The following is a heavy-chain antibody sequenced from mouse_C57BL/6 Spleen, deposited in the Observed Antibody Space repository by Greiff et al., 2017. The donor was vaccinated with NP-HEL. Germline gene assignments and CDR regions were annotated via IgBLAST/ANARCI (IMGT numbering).Heavy chain of an antibody. CDR3: TRPYYGSSFDY. Sequence: VQRVESGAELVRPGASVTLSCKASGYTFTDYEMHWVKQTPVHGLEWIGAIDPETGGTAYNQKFKGKAILTADKSSSTAYMELRSLTSEDSAVYYCTRPYYGSSFDYWGQGTTLTVSS. V-gene: IGHV1-15*01. D-gene: IGHD1-1*01. CDR2: IDPETGGT. CDR1: GYTFTDYE. J-gene: IGHJ2*01.